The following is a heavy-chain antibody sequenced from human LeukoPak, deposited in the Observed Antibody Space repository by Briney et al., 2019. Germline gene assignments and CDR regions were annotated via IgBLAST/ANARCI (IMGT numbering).Heavy chain of an antibody. CDR1: GFTFSTYI. V-gene: IGHV3-21*01. Sequence: GGSLRLSCEASGFTFSTYIMTWVRQAPGKGLEWVSYISSSSSYIYYADSVKGRFTISRDNAGNSLYLQMNSLRAEDTAVYYCARGSEGYCSGGGCYYGMDVWGQGTTVTVSS. CDR3: ARGSEGYCSGGGCYYGMDV. J-gene: IGHJ6*01. CDR2: ISSSSSYI. D-gene: IGHD2-15*01.